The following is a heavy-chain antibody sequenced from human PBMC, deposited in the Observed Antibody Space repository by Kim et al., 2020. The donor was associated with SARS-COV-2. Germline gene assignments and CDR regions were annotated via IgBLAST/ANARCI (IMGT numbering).Heavy chain of an antibody. CDR3: ASLGGVFVDDP. CDR2: IDPSDSYT. D-gene: IGHD3-10*02. CDR1: GYSFTSYW. V-gene: IGHV5-10-1*01. Sequence: GESLKISCKGSGYSFTSYWISWVRQMPGKGLEWMGRIDPSDSYTHYSPSFQGHVTISADKSISTAYLQWSSLKASDTAMYCCASLGGVFVDDPWGQGTLVTVSS. J-gene: IGHJ5*02.